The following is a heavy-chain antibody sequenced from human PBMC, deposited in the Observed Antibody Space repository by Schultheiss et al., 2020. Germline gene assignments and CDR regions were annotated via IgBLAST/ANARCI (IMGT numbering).Heavy chain of an antibody. Sequence: SETLSLTCTVSGGSISSGDYYWSWIRQPPGKGLEWIGYIYYSGSTYYNPSLKSRVTISVDTSKNQFSLKLSSVTAADTAVYYCARLGTFYRGLDDYWGQGTLVTVSS. V-gene: IGHV4-31*03. D-gene: IGHD2/OR15-2a*01. CDR1: GGSISSGDYY. J-gene: IGHJ4*02. CDR3: ARLGTFYRGLDDY. CDR2: IYYSGST.